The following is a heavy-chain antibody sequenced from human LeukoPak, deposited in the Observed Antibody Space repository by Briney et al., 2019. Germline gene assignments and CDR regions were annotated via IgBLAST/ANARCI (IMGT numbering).Heavy chain of an antibody. CDR1: GFTVSSIY. Sequence: AGGSLRLSCAVSGFTVSSIYMTWVRQAPGKGLEWVSSIYSDGNTYYADSVKGRFTLSRDSSRNTLYLQMNDLRVEDTAVYYCAGDTHSSSWYDHWGQETLVTVSS. D-gene: IGHD6-19*01. CDR2: IYSDGNT. V-gene: IGHV3-53*01. J-gene: IGHJ5*02. CDR3: AGDTHSSSWYDH.